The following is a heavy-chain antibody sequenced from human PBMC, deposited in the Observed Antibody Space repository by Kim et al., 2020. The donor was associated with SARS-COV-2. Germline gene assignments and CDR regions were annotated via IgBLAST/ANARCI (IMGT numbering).Heavy chain of an antibody. Sequence: SETLSLTCTVSGDSFTTYYWSWIRQPPGKRLEWIGYMYYSGTTKYNPSLRSRVTISVDTSKRQFSLKMRSVTAADTAVYYCARAIKTVAGFFDDWGQGTLVTVSS. D-gene: IGHD6-13*01. V-gene: IGHV4-59*13. CDR2: MYYSGTT. J-gene: IGHJ4*02. CDR1: GDSFTTYY. CDR3: ARAIKTVAGFFDD.